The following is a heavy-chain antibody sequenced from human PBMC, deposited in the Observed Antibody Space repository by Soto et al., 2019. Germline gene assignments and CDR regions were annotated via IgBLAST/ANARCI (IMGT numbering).Heavy chain of an antibody. CDR3: AVRYXSSTSCSLGGAYNWFDP. V-gene: IGHV1-69*13. CDR2: IIPIFGTA. CDR1: GGTFSSYA. Sequence: GATVKVSCKASGGTFSSYAISWVRQAPGQGLEWMGGIIPIFGTANYAQKFQGRVTITADESTSTAYMELSSLRSEDTAVYYCAVRYXSSTSCSLGGAYNWFDPWGQGTQVTVSS. J-gene: IGHJ5*02. D-gene: IGHD2-2*01.